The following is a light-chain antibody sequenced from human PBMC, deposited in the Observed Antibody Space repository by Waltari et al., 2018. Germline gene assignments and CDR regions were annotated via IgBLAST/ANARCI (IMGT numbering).Light chain of an antibody. V-gene: IGKV3-20*01. CDR1: QSVSSSY. J-gene: IGKJ4*01. Sequence: EIVLTQSPGTLSVSPGERATLSCRASQSVSSSYLAWYQQKPGQAPRLLIYGASSRATGIPDRFSGSGSGTDFTLTISRLEPEDFAVYYCQQYGSSPRFGGGTKVEIK. CDR2: GAS. CDR3: QQYGSSPR.